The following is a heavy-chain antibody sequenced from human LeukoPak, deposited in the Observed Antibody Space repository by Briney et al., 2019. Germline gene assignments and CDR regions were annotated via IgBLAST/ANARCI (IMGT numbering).Heavy chain of an antibody. CDR1: GFTFSTYC. Sequence: GGSLRLSCAASGFTFSTYCMHWVRHAPGKGLVWVSRMNNDGSIRDYADSVKGRFTISRDNAKNTLYLQMNSLRVEDTAVYYCARDQLEPSPWFDYWGQGTLVTVSS. D-gene: IGHD1-1*01. J-gene: IGHJ4*02. V-gene: IGHV3-74*01. CDR2: MNNDGSIR. CDR3: ARDQLEPSPWFDY.